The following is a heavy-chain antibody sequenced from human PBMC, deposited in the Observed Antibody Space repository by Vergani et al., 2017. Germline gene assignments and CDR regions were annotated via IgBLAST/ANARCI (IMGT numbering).Heavy chain of an antibody. J-gene: IGHJ4*02. CDR2: ISYDGSNK. D-gene: IGHD3-3*01. Sequence: QVQLVESGGGVVQPGRSLRLSCAASGFTFSSYAMHWVRQAPGKGLEWVAVISYDGSNKYYADSVKGRFTISRDNSKNTLYLQMNSLRAEDTAVYYCARGWRYYDLWSGSSKGTVFDYWGQGTLVTVSS. CDR1: GFTFSSYA. V-gene: IGHV3-30-3*01. CDR3: ARGWRYYDLWSGSSKGTVFDY.